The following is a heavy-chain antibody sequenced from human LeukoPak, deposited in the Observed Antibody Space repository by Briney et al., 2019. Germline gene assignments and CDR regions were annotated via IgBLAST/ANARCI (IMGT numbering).Heavy chain of an antibody. J-gene: IGHJ4*02. CDR3: AKGAGNNIVVVTATRIDY. V-gene: IGHV3-30-3*01. CDR2: ISYDGSNK. D-gene: IGHD2-15*01. Sequence: PGGSLRLSCAASGFTFSSYAMHWVRQAPGKGLEWVAVISYDGSNKYYADSVKGRFTISRDNSKNTLYLQMNRLRAEDTAVYYCAKGAGNNIVVVTATRIDYWGQGTLVTVSS. CDR1: GFTFSSYA.